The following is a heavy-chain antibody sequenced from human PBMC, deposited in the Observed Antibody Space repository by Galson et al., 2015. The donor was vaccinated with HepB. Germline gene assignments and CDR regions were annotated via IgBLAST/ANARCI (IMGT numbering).Heavy chain of an antibody. V-gene: IGHV3-48*01. CDR3: ARVADSDYGDHTHFDY. J-gene: IGHJ4*02. CDR1: GFTFSSYT. Sequence: SLRLSCAASGFTFSSYTMNWVRQAPGKGLEWLSYISTDSSTIYYADSVKGRFTISRVNAKNSLYLQINSLRAEDTAVYYCARVADSDYGDHTHFDYWGQGSLVTVSS. CDR2: ISTDSSTI. D-gene: IGHD4-17*01.